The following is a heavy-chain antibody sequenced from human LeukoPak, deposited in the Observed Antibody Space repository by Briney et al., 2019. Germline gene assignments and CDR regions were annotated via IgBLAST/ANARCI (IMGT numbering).Heavy chain of an antibody. CDR2: LDPEDGET. Sequence: GASVKVSCKVSRYTLNELSMHWVRQAPGKGLEWMGGLDPEDGETIYAQKFQGRVTMTEDTSTDTAYMELSSLRSEDTAVYYCATLSYYDSSGWFYYMDVWGKGTTVTVSS. D-gene: IGHD3-22*01. J-gene: IGHJ6*03. CDR1: RYTLNELS. V-gene: IGHV1-24*01. CDR3: ATLSYYDSSGWFYYMDV.